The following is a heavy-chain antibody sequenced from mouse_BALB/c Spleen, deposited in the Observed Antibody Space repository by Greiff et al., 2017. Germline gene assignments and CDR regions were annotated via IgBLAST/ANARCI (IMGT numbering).Heavy chain of an antibody. J-gene: IGHJ4*01. CDR3: TRGVYYGNAMDY. CDR1: GYTFTSYW. Sequence: VQLQESGAVLARPGASVKLSCKASGYTFTSYWMQWVKQRPGQGLEWIGAIYPGDGDTRYTQKFKGKATLTAVKSSSTAYMQLSSLASEDAAVYYCTRGVYYGNAMDYWGQGTSVTVSA. V-gene: IGHV1-87*01. D-gene: IGHD1-1*01. CDR2: IYPGDGDT.